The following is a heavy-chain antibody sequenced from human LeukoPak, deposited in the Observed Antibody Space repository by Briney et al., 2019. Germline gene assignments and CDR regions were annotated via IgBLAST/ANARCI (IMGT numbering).Heavy chain of an antibody. J-gene: IGHJ6*02. CDR3: AKVIRGGYGMDV. D-gene: IGHD3-10*01. Sequence: GGSLRLSCAASGFTFSSFGMNWVRQAPGKGLEWVSYISDSGTLTYYADSVKGRFTISRDNAKNSLSLQLNSLRDEDTAVYFCAKVIRGGYGMDVWGQGTTVTVSS. V-gene: IGHV3-48*02. CDR1: GFTFSSFG. CDR2: ISDSGTLT.